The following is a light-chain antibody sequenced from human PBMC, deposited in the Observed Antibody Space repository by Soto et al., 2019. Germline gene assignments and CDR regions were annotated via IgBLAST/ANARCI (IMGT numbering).Light chain of an antibody. J-gene: IGKJ1*01. Sequence: IQMTQSPSTLSTYVGDRVTITCRASQSLSSRLAWYQQIPGKAPKLLIYDAFSLQSGVPSRFSGSGSGTEFSLTISSLQPDDFATYYCQQYNSYPSTFGQGTKVDI. V-gene: IGKV1-5*01. CDR1: QSLSSR. CDR2: DAF. CDR3: QQYNSYPST.